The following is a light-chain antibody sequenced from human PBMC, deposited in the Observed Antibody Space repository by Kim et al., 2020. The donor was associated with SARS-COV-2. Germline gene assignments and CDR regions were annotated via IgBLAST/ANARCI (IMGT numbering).Light chain of an antibody. Sequence: ALGQTVRITCQEDSLRSYYASWYQQKPGQAPVLVIYGKNNRPSGIPDRFSGSTSKTTASLTITGAQAEDEADYYCNSRDSSGNRLVFGGGTQLTVL. J-gene: IGLJ3*02. CDR1: SLRSYY. V-gene: IGLV3-19*01. CDR2: GKN. CDR3: NSRDSSGNRLV.